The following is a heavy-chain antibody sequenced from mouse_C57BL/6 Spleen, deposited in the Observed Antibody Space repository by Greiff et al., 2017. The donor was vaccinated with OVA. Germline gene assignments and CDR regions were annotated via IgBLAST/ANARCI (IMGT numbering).Heavy chain of an antibody. V-gene: IGHV5-16*01. Sequence: EVKVVESAGGLVQPGSSMKLSCTASGFTFSDYYMAWVRQVPEKGLEWVANINYDGSSTYYLDSLKSRFIISRDNAKNILYLQMSSLKSEDTATYYCARDQCNYWYFDVWGTGTTVTVSS. CDR1: GFTFSDYY. CDR2: INYDGSST. J-gene: IGHJ1*03. D-gene: IGHD6-1*01. CDR3: ARDQCNYWYFDV.